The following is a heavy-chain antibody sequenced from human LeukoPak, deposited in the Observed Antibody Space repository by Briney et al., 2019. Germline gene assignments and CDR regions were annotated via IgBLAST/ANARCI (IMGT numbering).Heavy chain of an antibody. D-gene: IGHD3-22*01. Sequence: SVKVSCKASGGTFSRFTISWVRQAPGQGFEWMGGITPIFGTANFAQKFQGRVSVTADESTSTAFMELSSLRSEDTAVYYCAREWGLESSGYYYAYWGQGTLVTVSS. CDR3: AREWGLESSGYYYAY. CDR1: GGTFSRFT. CDR2: ITPIFGTA. J-gene: IGHJ4*02. V-gene: IGHV1-69*13.